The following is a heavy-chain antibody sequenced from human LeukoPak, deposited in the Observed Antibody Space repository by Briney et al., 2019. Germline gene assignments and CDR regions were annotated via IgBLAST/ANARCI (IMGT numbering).Heavy chain of an antibody. CDR3: ARARRVYCSGGSCYSYYYYYMDV. D-gene: IGHD2-15*01. Sequence: SVKVSCKASGGTFSSYAISWVRQAPGQGLEWMGGIIPIFGTANYAQKFQGRVTITADKSTSTAYMELSSLRSEDTAVYYCARARRVYCSGGSCYSYYYYYMDVWGKGTTVTVSS. J-gene: IGHJ6*03. V-gene: IGHV1-69*06. CDR2: IIPIFGTA. CDR1: GGTFSSYA.